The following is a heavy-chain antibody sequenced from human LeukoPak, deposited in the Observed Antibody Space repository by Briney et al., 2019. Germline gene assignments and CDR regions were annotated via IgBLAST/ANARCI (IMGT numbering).Heavy chain of an antibody. CDR3: ARDSSSSMFDP. D-gene: IGHD6-6*01. Sequence: GGSLRLSCAASGFTLSSYSMNWVRQAPGKGLEWVSSISSSSSYIYYADSVKGRFTISRDNAKNSLYLQMNSLRAEDTAVYYCARDSSSSMFDPWGQGTLVTVSS. J-gene: IGHJ5*02. CDR1: GFTLSSYS. CDR2: ISSSSSYI. V-gene: IGHV3-21*01.